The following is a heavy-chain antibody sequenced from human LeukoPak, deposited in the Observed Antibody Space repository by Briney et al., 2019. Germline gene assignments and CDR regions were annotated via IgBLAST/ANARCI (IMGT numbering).Heavy chain of an antibody. V-gene: IGHV3-7*04. CDR2: IWQGESGA. CDR1: GFTFGAYW. J-gene: IGHJ6*02. CDR3: VRGRDIVATAPYYYYGMDV. D-gene: IGHD5-12*01. Sequence: PGGSLRLSCAPSGFTFGAYWMNWVRRAPGKWLEWVANIWQGESGAHYVDSVTGRFIISGDSAKTSLYLQKNNLQAEDSAVYYCVRGRDIVATAPYYYYGMDVWGQGTTVTVSS.